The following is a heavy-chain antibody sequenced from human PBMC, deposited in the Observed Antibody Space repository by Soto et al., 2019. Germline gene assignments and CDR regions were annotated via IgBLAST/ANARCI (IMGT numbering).Heavy chain of an antibody. V-gene: IGHV4-31*03. CDR2: TYYSGNT. D-gene: IGHD5-18*01. CDR3: ARDRLMATAGTARHYFGLDV. Sequence: SETLSLTCTVSGGSIRSGGYYWSWVRQNPRRGLEWIGNTYYSGNTYYNPSLKSRLTISVDTSKNQFSLNLSSVTAADTAVYYCARDRLMATAGTARHYFGLDVWGQGTTVTVSS. CDR1: GGSIRSGGYY. J-gene: IGHJ6*02.